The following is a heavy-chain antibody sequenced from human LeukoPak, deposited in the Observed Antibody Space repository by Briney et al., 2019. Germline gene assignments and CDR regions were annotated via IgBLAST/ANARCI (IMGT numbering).Heavy chain of an antibody. CDR2: IKQDGSEK. CDR1: GFTFSSYW. Sequence: GGSLRLSCAAPGFTFSSYWMSWVRQAPGKGLEWVANIKQDGSEKYYVDSVKGRFTISRDNAKNSLYLQMNSLRAEDTAVYYCARLRFLEWLSNLPWFDPWGQGTLVTVSS. J-gene: IGHJ5*02. V-gene: IGHV3-7*01. CDR3: ARLRFLEWLSNLPWFDP. D-gene: IGHD3-3*01.